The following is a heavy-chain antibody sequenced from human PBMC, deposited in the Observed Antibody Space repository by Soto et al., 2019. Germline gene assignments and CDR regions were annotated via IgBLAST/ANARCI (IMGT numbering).Heavy chain of an antibody. CDR2: ISSSSSTI. CDR1: GFTFSSYS. Sequence: HPGGSLRLSCAASGFTFSSYSMNWVRQAPGKGLEWVSYISSSSSTIYYADSVKGRFTISRDNAKNSLYLQMNSLRAEDTAVYYCARDLYTVTTVPTYMDVWGKGTTVTVSS. CDR3: ARDLYTVTTVPTYMDV. J-gene: IGHJ6*03. V-gene: IGHV3-48*01. D-gene: IGHD4-4*01.